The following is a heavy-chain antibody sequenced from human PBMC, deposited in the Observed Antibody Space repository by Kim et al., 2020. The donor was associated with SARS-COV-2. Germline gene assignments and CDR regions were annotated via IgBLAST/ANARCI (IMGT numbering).Heavy chain of an antibody. CDR2: IYSGGST. CDR1: GFTVSSNY. D-gene: IGHD3-22*01. V-gene: IGHV3-53*04. Sequence: GGSLRLSCAASGFTVSSNYMSWVRQAPGKGLEWVSVIYSGGSTYYADSVKGRFTISRHNSKNTLYLQMNSLRAEDTAVYYCARQRDYYDSSGGSEVGAFDIWGQGTMVTVSS. J-gene: IGHJ3*02. CDR3: ARQRDYYDSSGGSEVGAFDI.